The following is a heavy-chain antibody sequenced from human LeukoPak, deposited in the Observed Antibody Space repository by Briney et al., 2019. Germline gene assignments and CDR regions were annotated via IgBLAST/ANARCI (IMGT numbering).Heavy chain of an antibody. J-gene: IGHJ4*02. CDR3: ARSLRGDRYFDY. D-gene: IGHD4-17*01. CDR2: INHSGST. V-gene: IGHV4-34*01. CDR1: GGSFSGYY. Sequence: SETLSLTCAVYGGSFSGYYWSWIRQPPGKGLEWIGEINHSGSTNYNPSLKSRVTISVDTSKNQFSLKLSSVTAADTAVYYCARSLRGDRYFDYWGQGTLVTVSS.